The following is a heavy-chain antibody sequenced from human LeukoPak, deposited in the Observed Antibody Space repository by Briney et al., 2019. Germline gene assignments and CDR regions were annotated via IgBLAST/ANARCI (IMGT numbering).Heavy chain of an antibody. Sequence: HPGGSLRLSCAASGFSFTNLAMSWVRQAPGRGLEWVSVISGSGARTYYADSVKGRFTISRDNSKNTLFLQMNGLRAEDTAVYYCARVPYSSSADVGNSLGFDFWGQGSLVTVSS. CDR3: ARVPYSSSADVGNSLGFDF. V-gene: IGHV3-23*01. CDR1: GFSFTNLA. D-gene: IGHD6-6*01. J-gene: IGHJ4*02. CDR2: ISGSGART.